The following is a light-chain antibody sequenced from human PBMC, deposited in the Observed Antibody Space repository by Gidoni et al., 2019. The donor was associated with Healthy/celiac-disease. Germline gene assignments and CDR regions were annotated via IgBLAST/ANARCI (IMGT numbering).Light chain of an antibody. J-gene: IGKJ1*01. CDR3: QQYGSSSWT. V-gene: IGKV3-20*01. Sequence: DIVLTQSPGTLSLSPGERATRSCRASQSVSSSYLAWYQQKPGQAPRLLIYGASSRATGIPDRFSGSGSGTDFTLTSSRLEPEDFAVYYCQQYGSSSWTFGQGTKVEIK. CDR1: QSVSSSY. CDR2: GAS.